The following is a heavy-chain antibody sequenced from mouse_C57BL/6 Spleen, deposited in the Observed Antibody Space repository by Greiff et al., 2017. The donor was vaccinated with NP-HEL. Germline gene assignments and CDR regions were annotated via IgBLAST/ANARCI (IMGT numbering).Heavy chain of an antibody. Sequence: EVKLVESGGDLVKPGGSLKLSCAASGFTFSSYGMSWVRQTPDKRLEWVATISSGGSYTYYPDSVKGRFTISRDNAKNTLYLQMSSLKSEDTAMYYCARPYDYGFAYWGQGTLVTVSA. V-gene: IGHV5-6*01. D-gene: IGHD2-4*01. CDR3: ARPYDYGFAY. CDR2: ISSGGSYT. CDR1: GFTFSSYG. J-gene: IGHJ3*01.